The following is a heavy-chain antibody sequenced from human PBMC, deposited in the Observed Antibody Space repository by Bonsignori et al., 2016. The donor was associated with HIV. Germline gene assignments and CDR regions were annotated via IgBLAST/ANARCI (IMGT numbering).Heavy chain of an antibody. CDR1: GYSFTSYW. CDR2: IYPGDSDT. J-gene: IGHJ3*02. V-gene: IGHV5-51*01. D-gene: IGHD2-2*01. Sequence: GESLKISCKGSGYSFTSYWIGWVRQMPGKGLEWMGIIYPGDSDTRYSPSFQGQVTISADKSISTAYLQWSSLKASDTAMYYCARLQEYPFNPDAAFDIWGQGTMVTVSS. CDR3: ARLQEYPFNPDAAFDI.